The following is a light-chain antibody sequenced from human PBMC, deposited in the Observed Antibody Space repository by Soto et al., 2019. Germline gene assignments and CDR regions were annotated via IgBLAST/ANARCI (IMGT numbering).Light chain of an antibody. Sequence: DIQVTQSPSSLSASVGDRVTITCRASQSVTSFLHWYQQKPGKAPKLLIHGASTLQSGVPSRFSGSGFGTDFTLTISSLQPEDFATYYCHQTYSTPRTFGQGTKLEIK. J-gene: IGKJ2*01. CDR1: QSVTSF. CDR2: GAS. CDR3: HQTYSTPRT. V-gene: IGKV1-39*01.